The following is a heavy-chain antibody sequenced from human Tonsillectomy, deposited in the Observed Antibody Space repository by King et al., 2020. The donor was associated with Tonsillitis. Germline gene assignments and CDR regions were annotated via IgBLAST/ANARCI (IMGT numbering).Heavy chain of an antibody. CDR2: IYPGDSVT. CDR1: GYMFNTYW. Sequence: QLVQSGAEVKKPGESLKISCKGSGYMFNTYWIGWVRQMPGKGLEWMGIIYPGDSVTRYSPSFQGQVTISADKSISTAYLQWSSLKASDTAIYYCARHRTPNWGNDADAFDIWGQGTLLTVSS. D-gene: IGHD7-27*01. V-gene: IGHV5-51*01. CDR3: ARHRTPNWGNDADAFDI. J-gene: IGHJ3*02.